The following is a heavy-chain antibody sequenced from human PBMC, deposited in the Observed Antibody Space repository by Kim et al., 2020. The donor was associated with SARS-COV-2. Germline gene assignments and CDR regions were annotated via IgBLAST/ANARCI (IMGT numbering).Heavy chain of an antibody. Sequence: GGSLRLSCAASGFTFSSYAMSWVRQAPGKGLEWVSAISGSGGSTYYADSVKGRFTISRDNSKNTLYLQMNSLRAEDTAVYYCAKGLLVGATGFPTYYFDYWGQGTLVTVSS. CDR1: GFTFSSYA. V-gene: IGHV3-23*01. J-gene: IGHJ4*02. CDR3: AKGLLVGATGFPTYYFDY. CDR2: ISGSGGST. D-gene: IGHD1-26*01.